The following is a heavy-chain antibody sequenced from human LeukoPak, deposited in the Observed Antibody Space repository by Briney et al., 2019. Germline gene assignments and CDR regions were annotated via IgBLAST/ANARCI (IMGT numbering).Heavy chain of an antibody. CDR3: ARDHDFWSPAFDP. Sequence: SETLSLTCTVSGGSISSSSYHWGWTRQPPGKGLEWIGSIYYSGSTYYNPSLKSRVTMSVDTSKNQFSLKLSSVTAADTAVYYCARDHDFWSPAFDPWGQGTLVTVSS. V-gene: IGHV4-39*07. J-gene: IGHJ5*02. D-gene: IGHD3-3*01. CDR2: IYYSGST. CDR1: GGSISSSSYH.